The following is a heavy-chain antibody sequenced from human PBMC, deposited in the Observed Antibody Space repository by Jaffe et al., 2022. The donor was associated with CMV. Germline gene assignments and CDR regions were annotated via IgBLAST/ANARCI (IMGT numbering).Heavy chain of an antibody. Sequence: QVQLVESGGGVVQPGKSLRLSCAASGFTFSDSGMHWVRQFPGKGLEWVALISYDGTDYYYADSVKGRFTISRDNSKNTLSLQMNRLRPEDTAIYYCAKAAISNAYFSSGMDVWGPGTTVTVSS. CDR3: AKAAISNAYFSSGMDV. V-gene: IGHV3-30*18. CDR2: ISYDGTDY. CDR1: GFTFSDSG. D-gene: IGHD3-3*01. J-gene: IGHJ6*02.